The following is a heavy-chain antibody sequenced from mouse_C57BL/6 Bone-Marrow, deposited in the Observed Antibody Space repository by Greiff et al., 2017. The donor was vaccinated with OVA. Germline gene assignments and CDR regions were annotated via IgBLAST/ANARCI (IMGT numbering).Heavy chain of an antibody. V-gene: IGHV1-69*01. CDR3: ASWGVYDAFWY. D-gene: IGHD2-12*01. CDR1: GYTFTSYW. Sequence: QVQLQQSGAELVMPGASVKLSCKASGYTFTSYWMHWVKQRPGQGLEWIGEIDPSDSYTNYNEKFKGKSTLTVDKSSSTAYMQLSSLTSEDSAVYYCASWGVYDAFWYWGQRTLVTASA. CDR2: IDPSDSYT. J-gene: IGHJ3*01.